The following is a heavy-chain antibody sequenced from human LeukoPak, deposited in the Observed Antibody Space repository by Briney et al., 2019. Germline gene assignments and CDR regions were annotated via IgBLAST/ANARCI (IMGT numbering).Heavy chain of an antibody. J-gene: IGHJ4*02. D-gene: IGHD2-21*02. Sequence: GGSLRLSCAASGFTFRSYAMNWVRQAPGKGLEWVSAISGSGGSTYYADSVKGRFTISRNNSKNTLYLQMNSLRAEDTAVYYCAKGLGVTGRPRGFDYWGQGTLVTVSS. V-gene: IGHV3-23*01. CDR3: AKGLGVTGRPRGFDY. CDR2: ISGSGGST. CDR1: GFTFRSYA.